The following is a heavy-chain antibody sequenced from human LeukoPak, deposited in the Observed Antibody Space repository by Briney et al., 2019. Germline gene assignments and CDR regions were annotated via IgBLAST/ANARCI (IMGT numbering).Heavy chain of an antibody. Sequence: GVSVKVSCKASGYTFTSYAMHWVRQAPGQRLEWMGWINAGNGNTKYSQKFQGRVTITRDTSASTAYMELSSLGSEDTAVYYCARDRCSGGYCYSHQSPVDYWGQGTLVTVSS. V-gene: IGHV1-3*01. D-gene: IGHD2-15*01. CDR3: ARDRCSGGYCYSHQSPVDY. CDR2: INAGNGNT. J-gene: IGHJ4*02. CDR1: GYTFTSYA.